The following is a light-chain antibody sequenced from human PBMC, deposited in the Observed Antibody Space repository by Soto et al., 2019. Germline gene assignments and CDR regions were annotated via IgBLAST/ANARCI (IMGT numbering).Light chain of an antibody. CDR2: DVS. J-gene: IGLJ3*02. CDR1: SSDGGGYNY. V-gene: IGLV2-14*01. CDR3: RSYTSSSTLV. Sequence: QSALTQPASVSGSPGQSITISCTGTSSDGGGYNYVSWYQQHPGKAPKLMIYDVSNRPSGVSNRFSGSKSGNTASLTISGLQAEHEADYYCRSYTSSSTLVFGGGTKVTVL.